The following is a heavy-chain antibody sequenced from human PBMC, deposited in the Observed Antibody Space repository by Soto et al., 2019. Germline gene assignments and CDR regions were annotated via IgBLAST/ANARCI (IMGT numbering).Heavy chain of an antibody. CDR1: GFTFSSYE. Sequence: EVQLVESGGGLVQPGGSLRLSCAASGFTFSSYEMNWVRQAPGKGLEWVSYISGSGSSIYYADSVKGRFTISRDNAKNSLYLQMNGLRAEDTAVYYCARESDYDTFDSWGQGTLVTVSS. V-gene: IGHV3-48*03. J-gene: IGHJ4*02. D-gene: IGHD3-9*01. CDR2: ISGSGSSI. CDR3: ARESDYDTFDS.